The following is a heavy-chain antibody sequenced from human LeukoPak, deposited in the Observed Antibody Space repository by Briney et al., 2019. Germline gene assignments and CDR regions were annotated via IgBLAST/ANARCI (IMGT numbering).Heavy chain of an antibody. J-gene: IGHJ4*01. CDR2: IYYSGSS. Sequence: SETLSLTCTVSGGSISSYYWSWIRQPPGKGLEWIGYIYYSGSSDYYPSLKSRVTISVDTSKNQFSLNLSSVTAADTAVYYCASYNKGWYGRYFDHWGQGTLVTVSS. V-gene: IGHV4-59*01. CDR3: ASYNKGWYGRYFDH. CDR1: GGSISSYY. D-gene: IGHD6-19*01.